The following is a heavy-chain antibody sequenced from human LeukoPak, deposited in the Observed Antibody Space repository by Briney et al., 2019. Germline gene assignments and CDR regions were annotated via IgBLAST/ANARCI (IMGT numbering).Heavy chain of an antibody. D-gene: IGHD2-15*01. CDR1: GFTVSSNY. V-gene: IGHV3-53*01. Sequence: PGGSLRLSCAASGFTVSSNYMSWVRQAPGKGLEWVSVIYSGGSTYYADSVKGRFTISRDNSKNTLYLQMNSLGAEDTAVYYCAREETLGYCSGGSCYVFGMDVWGQGTTVTVSS. CDR3: AREETLGYCSGGSCYVFGMDV. CDR2: IYSGGST. J-gene: IGHJ6*02.